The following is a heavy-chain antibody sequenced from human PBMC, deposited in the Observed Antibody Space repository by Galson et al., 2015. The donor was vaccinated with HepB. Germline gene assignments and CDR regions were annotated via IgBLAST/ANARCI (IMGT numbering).Heavy chain of an antibody. CDR1: GLTFSPYA. CDR3: AKNYKNIPTRAAFDY. CDR2: ISGIGGST. Sequence: SLRLSCAASGLTFSPYAMNWVRQAPGKGLEWVSGISGIGGSTYYADSVKGRFTISRDNSKNTLYLQMNSLRAEDTAIYYCAKNYKNIPTRAAFDYWGQGTLVTVSS. V-gene: IGHV3-23*01. J-gene: IGHJ4*02. D-gene: IGHD1-7*01.